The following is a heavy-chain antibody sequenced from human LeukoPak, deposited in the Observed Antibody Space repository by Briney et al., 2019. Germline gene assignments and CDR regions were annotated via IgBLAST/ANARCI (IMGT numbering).Heavy chain of an antibody. Sequence: ASVKVSCKASGGTFSSYAISWVRQAPGQGLEWMGRIIPILGIANYAQKFQGRVMITADKSTSTAYMELSSLRSEDTAVYYCAREVYGGYKYYYYGMDVWGQGTTVTVSS. CDR3: AREVYGGYKYYYYGMDV. V-gene: IGHV1-69*04. CDR1: GGTFSSYA. J-gene: IGHJ6*02. D-gene: IGHD4-23*01. CDR2: IIPILGIA.